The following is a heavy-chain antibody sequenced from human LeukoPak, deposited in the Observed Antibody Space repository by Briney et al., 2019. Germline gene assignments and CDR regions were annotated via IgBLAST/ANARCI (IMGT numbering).Heavy chain of an antibody. V-gene: IGHV1-69*06. CDR1: GGIFSS. CDR2: IIPAFATP. Sequence: GASVKVSCKASGGIFSSLNWVRQAPGQGLEWMGGIIPAFATPNYARNYQGRVTITADRSTDTAYMELRSLRSEDTAVYYCATWRKVTAYYFDSWGQGTLVTVSS. CDR3: ATWRKVTAYYFDS. D-gene: IGHD2-21*02. J-gene: IGHJ4*02.